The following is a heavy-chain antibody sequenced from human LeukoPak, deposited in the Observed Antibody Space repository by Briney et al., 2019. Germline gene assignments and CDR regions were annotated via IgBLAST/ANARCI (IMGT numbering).Heavy chain of an antibody. CDR1: GYSISSGYY. J-gene: IGHJ4*02. V-gene: IGHV4-38-2*01. CDR3: VRVSGSHDTKYYFDC. Sequence: PSETLSLTCAVSGYSISSGYYWGWIRQPPGKGLEWIGSIHHSGSTYSNSSLKSRVTISVDTSKNQFSLNLNSVAAADTAVYYCVRVSGSHDTKYYFDCWGQGTLVTVSS. D-gene: IGHD1-26*01. CDR2: IHHSGST.